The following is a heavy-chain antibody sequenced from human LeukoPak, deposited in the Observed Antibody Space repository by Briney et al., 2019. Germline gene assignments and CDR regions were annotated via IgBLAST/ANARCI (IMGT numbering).Heavy chain of an antibody. V-gene: IGHV3-21*01. CDR2: ISSSGDYI. CDR3: TRADWSY. Sequence: GGSLRLSCAASGFTFSSYSLNWVRQAPGKGLEWVSYISSSGDYIYYADSVKGRFTISRDNAKNSLYLQMNSLRAEDTAVYYCTRADWSYWGQGTLVTVSS. J-gene: IGHJ4*02. CDR1: GFTFSSYS. D-gene: IGHD1-1*01.